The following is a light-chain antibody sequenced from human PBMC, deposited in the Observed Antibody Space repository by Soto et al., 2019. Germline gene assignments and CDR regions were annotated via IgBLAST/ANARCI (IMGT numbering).Light chain of an antibody. V-gene: IGKV3D-15*01. CDR1: RSVSNN. J-gene: IGKJ4*01. Sequence: IVVPHSPSMVALSHGESATLSYRASRSVSNNYLAWYQQKPGQAPRLLIYRASNRATGIPARFSGSGSGTDFTLTISSLQPEDFAVYYRQQANSCPLTFGGGTKVDIK. CDR3: QQANSCPLT. CDR2: RAS.